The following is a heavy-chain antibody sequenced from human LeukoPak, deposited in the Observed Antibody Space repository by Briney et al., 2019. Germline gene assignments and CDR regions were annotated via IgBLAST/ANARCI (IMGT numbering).Heavy chain of an antibody. J-gene: IGHJ4*02. V-gene: IGHV3-21*03. CDR3: VRPPPGYSSSWFYFHS. D-gene: IGHD6-13*01. Sequence: PGGSLRLSCAASGFTFSIYSMNWVRQAPGKGREWLSSITSSSNYIYYADSVKGRFTISRDNVQNSLYLQMNSLRAEDTAMYYCVRPPPGYSSSWFYFHSWGQGTLVTVSS. CDR2: ITSSSNYI. CDR1: GFTFSIYS.